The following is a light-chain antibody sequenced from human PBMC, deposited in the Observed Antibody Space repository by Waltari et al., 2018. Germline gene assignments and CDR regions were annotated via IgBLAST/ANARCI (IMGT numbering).Light chain of an antibody. CDR3: QKYNSALEIT. Sequence: DIQMTQSPSSLSASVGDRVTITCRASQAISNDLAWYQQKPGKVPKLLIYAAFTLQSGVPSRFNGSGSGTDFSLTISSLQAEDVATYYCQKYNSALEITFGPGTKVDIK. V-gene: IGKV1-27*01. J-gene: IGKJ3*01. CDR1: QAISND. CDR2: AAF.